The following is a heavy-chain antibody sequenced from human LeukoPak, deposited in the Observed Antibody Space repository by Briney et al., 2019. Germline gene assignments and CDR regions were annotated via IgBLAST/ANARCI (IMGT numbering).Heavy chain of an antibody. D-gene: IGHD2-2*01. J-gene: IGHJ4*02. V-gene: IGHV4-39*07. CDR2: IYYSGST. CDR1: GGSISSSSYY. Sequence: SETLSPTCTVSGGSISSSSYYWGWIRQPPGKGLEWIGSIYYSGSTYYNPSLKSRVTISVDRSKNQFSLKLSSVTAADTAVYYCARASEDIVVVPAAIGYFDYWGQGTLVTVSS. CDR3: ARASEDIVVVPAAIGYFDY.